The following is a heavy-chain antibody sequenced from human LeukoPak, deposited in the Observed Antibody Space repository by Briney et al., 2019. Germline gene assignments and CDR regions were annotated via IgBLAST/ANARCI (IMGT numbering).Heavy chain of an antibody. J-gene: IGHJ4*02. V-gene: IGHV4-39*07. D-gene: IGHD3-10*01. Sequence: SETLSLTCTVSGGSISSSSYYWGWIRQPPGKGLEWIGSIYYSGSTYYNPSLKSRVTISVDTSKNQFSLKLSSVTAADTAVYYCARRPWDYGSGSYYNRKGGRFYFDYWGQGTLVTVSS. CDR1: GGSISSSSYY. CDR3: ARRPWDYGSGSYYNRKGGRFYFDY. CDR2: IYYSGST.